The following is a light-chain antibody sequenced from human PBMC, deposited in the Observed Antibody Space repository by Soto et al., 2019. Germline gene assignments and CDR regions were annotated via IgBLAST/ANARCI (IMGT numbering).Light chain of an antibody. Sequence: QSVLTQPPSASRTPGQRVTISCFGSSSYIGSSTVNWYQQLPGTAPKLLIYSSDQRPSGVPDRFSASKSGTSASLAISGLQSEDEADYYCAAWDDSLNGVLFGGGTKLTVL. J-gene: IGLJ2*01. CDR1: SSYIGSST. V-gene: IGLV1-44*01. CDR2: SSD. CDR3: AAWDDSLNGVL.